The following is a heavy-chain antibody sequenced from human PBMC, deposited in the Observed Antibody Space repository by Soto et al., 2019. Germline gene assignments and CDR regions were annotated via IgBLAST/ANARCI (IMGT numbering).Heavy chain of an antibody. D-gene: IGHD3-3*01. Sequence: GGSLRLSCAASGFTFSSYAMSWVRQAPGKGLEWVSAISGSGGSTYYADSVKGRFTISRVNSKNTLYLQMNSLRAEDTAVYYCAKDRFTIFGLAHPNPFDYWGQGTLVTVSS. CDR2: ISGSGGST. CDR3: AKDRFTIFGLAHPNPFDY. CDR1: GFTFSSYA. J-gene: IGHJ4*02. V-gene: IGHV3-23*01.